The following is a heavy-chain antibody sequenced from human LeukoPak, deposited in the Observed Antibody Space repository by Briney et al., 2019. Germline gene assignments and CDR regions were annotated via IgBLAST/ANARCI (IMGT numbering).Heavy chain of an antibody. J-gene: IGHJ6*02. CDR3: ASSATMVRGVINPINV. CDR2: IYPGDSDT. Sequence: GESLKISCKGSGNSFTSYWIGWVRQMPGKGLEWMGIIYPGDSDTRYSPSFQGQVTISADKSISTAYLQWSSLKASDTAMYYCASSATMVRGVINPINVWGQGTTVTVSS. D-gene: IGHD3-10*01. V-gene: IGHV5-51*01. CDR1: GNSFTSYW.